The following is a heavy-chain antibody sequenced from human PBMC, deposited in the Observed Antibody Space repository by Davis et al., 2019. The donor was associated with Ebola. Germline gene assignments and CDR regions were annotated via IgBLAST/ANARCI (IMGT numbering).Heavy chain of an antibody. CDR3: AREYEDVLGFLEWGKKRDYYAMDV. CDR1: GFTFSSYW. Sequence: GESLKISCAASGFTFSSYWMSWVRQAPGKGLEWVANIKQDGSAKYYVDSVKGRFTISRDNAKNSLDLQMNSLRAEDTAVYYCAREYEDVLGFLEWGKKRDYYAMDVWGQGTTVTVSS. V-gene: IGHV3-7*01. D-gene: IGHD3-3*01. CDR2: IKQDGSAK. J-gene: IGHJ6*02.